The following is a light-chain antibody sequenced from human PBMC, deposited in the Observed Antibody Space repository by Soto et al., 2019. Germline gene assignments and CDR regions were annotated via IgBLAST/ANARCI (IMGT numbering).Light chain of an antibody. Sequence: QSALTQPASVSGSPGQAISISCTGTSSDVGGYTYVSWYQQYPGKAPQLIIYDVNSRPSGVSNRFSGSKSGNTASLTISGLQAEDEADYYCSSYTSINTADVFGTGTKLTVL. CDR2: DVN. CDR3: SSYTSINTADV. J-gene: IGLJ1*01. CDR1: SSDVGGYTY. V-gene: IGLV2-14*01.